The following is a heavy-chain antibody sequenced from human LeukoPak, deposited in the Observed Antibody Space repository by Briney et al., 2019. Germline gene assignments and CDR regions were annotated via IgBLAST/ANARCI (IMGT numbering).Heavy chain of an antibody. CDR3: ARGLPYYYDSSGSSDY. Sequence: ASVKVSCKASGYTFTGYYMHWVRQAPGQGLEWMGWINPNSGGTNYAQKFQGRVTMTRDTSISTAYMELSRLRSDDTAVYYCARGLPYYYDSSGSSDYWGQGTLVTVSS. CDR1: GYTFTGYY. CDR2: INPNSGGT. J-gene: IGHJ4*02. D-gene: IGHD3-22*01. V-gene: IGHV1-2*02.